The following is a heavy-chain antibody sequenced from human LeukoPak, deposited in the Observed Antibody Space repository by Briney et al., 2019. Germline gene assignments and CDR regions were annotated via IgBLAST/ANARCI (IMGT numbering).Heavy chain of an antibody. J-gene: IGHJ4*02. CDR1: GITFNTYA. CDR3: AKGWATVPNDY. V-gene: IGHV3-23*01. CDR2: ISGGGNTT. D-gene: IGHD4-17*01. Sequence: GGSLRLSCEVSGITFNTYAMSWFRQAPGKGLNWVSGISGGGNTTYYTDSVKGRCAIYRDNSRNTLYLQMNSLRAEDTAVYFCAKGWATVPNDYWGQGTLVTVSS.